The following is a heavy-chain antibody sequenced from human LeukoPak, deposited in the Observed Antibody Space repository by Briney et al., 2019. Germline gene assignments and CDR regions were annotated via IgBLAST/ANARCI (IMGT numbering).Heavy chain of an antibody. CDR2: ITNNGRST. D-gene: IGHD3-22*01. J-gene: IGHJ4*02. CDR1: GFTFSRYA. V-gene: IGHV3-64D*06. Sequence: GGSLRLSCSASGFTFSRYAMHWVRQPPGKGLEYVSAITNNGRSTYYADSVKGRFTISRDNSKNTLYLQMSSLRAEDTAVYYCASTYSYDSSGYYPFDYWGQGTLVTVPS. CDR3: ASTYSYDSSGYYPFDY.